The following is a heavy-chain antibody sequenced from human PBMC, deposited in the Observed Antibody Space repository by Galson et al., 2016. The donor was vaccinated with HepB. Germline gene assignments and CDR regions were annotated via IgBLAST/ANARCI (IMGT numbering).Heavy chain of an antibody. CDR1: GFTVTSSA. V-gene: IGHV1-58*01. Sequence: SVKVSCKASGFTVTSSAVQWGRQARGQRLEWIGWIVVGRGNTNYAQKFQERVTITRDLSTTTVYMELSSLRSDDTAMYYCAADAYRDFYFGYWGQGTLGTVSS. CDR2: IVVGRGNT. CDR3: AADAYRDFYFGY. J-gene: IGHJ4*02.